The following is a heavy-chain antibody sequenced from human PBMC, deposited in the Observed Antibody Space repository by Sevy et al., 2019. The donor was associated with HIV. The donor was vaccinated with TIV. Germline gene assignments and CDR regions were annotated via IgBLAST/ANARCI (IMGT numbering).Heavy chain of an antibody. CDR3: TRGYYYDSSGYSDY. CDR1: GFTFGDYA. Sequence: GGSLRLSCTGSGFTFGDYAMSWFRQAPGMGLEWVGFIRSKEYGGATEYAASVKGRFTTSSDDSKSIADLQMNSLKTEDTAVYYCTRGYYYDSSGYSDYWGQGTLVTVSS. CDR2: IRSKEYGGAT. J-gene: IGHJ4*02. V-gene: IGHV3-49*03. D-gene: IGHD3-22*01.